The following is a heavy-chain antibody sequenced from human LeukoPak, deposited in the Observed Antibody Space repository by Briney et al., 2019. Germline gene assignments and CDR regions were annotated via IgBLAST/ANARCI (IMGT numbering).Heavy chain of an antibody. CDR1: GYTFTSYA. V-gene: IGHV7-4-1*02. Sequence: GASVKVSCKASGYTFTSYAMNWVRQAPGQGLEWMGWINTNTGDPTYAQGFTGRFVFSLDTSVSTAYLQISSLKAEDTAVYYCASGEGSTRAFYYYMDVWGKGTTVTVSS. D-gene: IGHD2-2*01. J-gene: IGHJ6*03. CDR2: INTNTGDP. CDR3: ASGEGSTRAFYYYMDV.